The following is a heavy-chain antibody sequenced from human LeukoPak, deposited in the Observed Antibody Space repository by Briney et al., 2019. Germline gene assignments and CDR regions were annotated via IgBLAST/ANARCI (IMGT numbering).Heavy chain of an antibody. CDR1: GYTFTSYS. D-gene: IGHD3-22*01. Sequence: ASVKVSCKASGYTFTSYSISWVRQAPGQGLEWMGWISAYNGNTNYAQKLQGRVTMTTDTSTSTAYMELRSLRSDDTAVYYCARAPKYYYDRGGAFDIWGQGTMVTVSS. V-gene: IGHV1-18*01. J-gene: IGHJ3*02. CDR3: ARAPKYYYDRGGAFDI. CDR2: ISAYNGNT.